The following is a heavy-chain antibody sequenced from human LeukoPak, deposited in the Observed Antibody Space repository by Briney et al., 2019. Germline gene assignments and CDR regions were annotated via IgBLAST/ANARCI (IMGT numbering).Heavy chain of an antibody. Sequence: GASVKVSCKASGYTFTSYAMNWVRQAPGQGLDWMGWLNPNNGGTDYKQKFQGRVTMTRDTSINTAYMELRSLRSDDTAMYYCVTAQPSAAFDIWGQGTMVTVSS. CDR3: VTAQPSAAFDI. J-gene: IGHJ3*02. V-gene: IGHV1-2*02. CDR2: LNPNNGGT. CDR1: GYTFTSYA. D-gene: IGHD2-2*01.